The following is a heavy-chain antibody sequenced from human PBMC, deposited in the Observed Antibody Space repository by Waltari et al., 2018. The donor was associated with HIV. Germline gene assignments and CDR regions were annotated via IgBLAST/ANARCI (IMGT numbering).Heavy chain of an antibody. CDR3: AKTVTTSAYYYYYGMDV. D-gene: IGHD4-17*01. V-gene: IGHV3-23*01. CDR1: GFTFSSYA. Sequence: EVQLLESGGGLVQPGGSLRLSCAASGFTFSSYAMSWVRQAPGKGLEWVSAISGSGGSTYYADSVKGRFTISRDNSKNTLYLQMNSLRAEDTAVYYCAKTVTTSAYYYYYGMDVWGQGTTVTVSS. J-gene: IGHJ6*02. CDR2: ISGSGGST.